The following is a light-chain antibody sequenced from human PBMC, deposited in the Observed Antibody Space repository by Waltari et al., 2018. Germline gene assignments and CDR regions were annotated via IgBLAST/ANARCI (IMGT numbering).Light chain of an antibody. CDR2: EVN. CDR3: SSYAGSNTLV. CDR1: NSDIGTYNY. Sequence: QSALTQPPSASGSPGQSVTISCSGTNSDIGTYNYVSWFQQHPGRAPKLLIYEVNKRPAGVPDRSSGSKSDNSASLTVAGLQADDEAVYHCSSYAGSNTLVFGGGTRLTVL. V-gene: IGLV2-8*01. J-gene: IGLJ2*01.